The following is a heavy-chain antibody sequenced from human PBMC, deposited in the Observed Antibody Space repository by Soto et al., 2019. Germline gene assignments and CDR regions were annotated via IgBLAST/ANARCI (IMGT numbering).Heavy chain of an antibody. CDR3: ARCGYFNDAFDI. CDR1: GGSISSGCYY. J-gene: IGHJ3*02. Sequence: SETLSLTCTVSGGSISSGCYYWSWIRQHPGKGLEWIGYIYYSGSTYYNPSLKSRVTISVDTSKNQFSLKLSSVTAADTAVYYCARCGYFNDAFDIWGQGTIVTLSS. CDR2: IYYSGST. D-gene: IGHD5-18*01. V-gene: IGHV4-31*03.